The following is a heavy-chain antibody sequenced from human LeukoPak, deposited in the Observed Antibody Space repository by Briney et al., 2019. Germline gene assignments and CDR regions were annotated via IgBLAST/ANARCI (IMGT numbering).Heavy chain of an antibody. D-gene: IGHD3-3*01. Sequence: GGSLRLSCAASGFTVSSNYMSWVRQAPGKGLEWVSVIYSGGSTYYADSVKGRFTISRDNSKNTLYLQMNSLRAEDTAVYYCASSSPWSGFYYYYYMDVWGKGTTVTVSS. J-gene: IGHJ6*03. CDR1: GFTVSSNY. CDR3: ASSSPWSGFYYYYYMDV. V-gene: IGHV3-53*01. CDR2: IYSGGST.